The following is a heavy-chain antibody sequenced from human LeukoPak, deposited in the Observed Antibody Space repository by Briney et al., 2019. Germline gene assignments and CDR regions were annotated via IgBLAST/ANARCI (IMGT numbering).Heavy chain of an antibody. J-gene: IGHJ4*02. D-gene: IGHD4-17*01. CDR2: INAGNGNT. Sequence: GASVKVSCKASGYTFTSYAMHWVRQAPGQRLEWMGWINAGNGNTKYSQKFQGRVTVTRDTSASTAYMELSSLRSEDTAVYYCARDRYGDYHARFDYWGQGTLVTVSS. V-gene: IGHV1-3*01. CDR3: ARDRYGDYHARFDY. CDR1: GYTFTSYA.